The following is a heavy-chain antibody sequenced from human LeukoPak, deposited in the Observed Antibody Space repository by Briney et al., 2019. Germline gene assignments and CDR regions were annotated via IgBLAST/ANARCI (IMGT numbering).Heavy chain of an antibody. CDR1: GGSISSNSYC. J-gene: IGHJ3*01. D-gene: IGHD2-21*02. CDR2: FYYGGST. CDR3: ASRYGGGDCYGRVDAFDV. Sequence: RPSETLSLTCTVSGGSISSNSYCWGWIRQPPGKGWEGFATFYYGGSTSNNPSPRRRGTIFLDVSADQFSLRLSSVTAADTAVYYCASRYGGGDCYGRVDAFDVWGQGTLVTVSS. V-gene: IGHV4-39*01.